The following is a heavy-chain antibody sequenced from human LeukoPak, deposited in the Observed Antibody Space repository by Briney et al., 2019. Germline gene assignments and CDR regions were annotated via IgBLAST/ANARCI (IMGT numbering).Heavy chain of an antibody. CDR1: GFTVSSNY. D-gene: IGHD6-13*01. CDR3: ARGFRTSIAAAGYFDY. Sequence: GGSLRLSCAASGFTVSSNYMSWVRQAPEKGLEWVSVIYSGGSTYYADSVKGRFTISRDNSKNTLYLQMNSLRAEDTAVYYCARGFRTSIAAAGYFDYWGQGTLVTVSS. V-gene: IGHV3-66*02. CDR2: IYSGGST. J-gene: IGHJ4*02.